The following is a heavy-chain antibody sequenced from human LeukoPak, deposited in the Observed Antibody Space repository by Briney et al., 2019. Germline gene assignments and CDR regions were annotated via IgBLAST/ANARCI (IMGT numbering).Heavy chain of an antibody. CDR3: AKDITYYYGSSGYYYAHN. Sequence: GGSLRLSCAASGFTFSSYGMHWVRQAPGKGLEWVAVIWYDGRNKCYADSVKGRFTISRDNSKNTLYLQMNSLRAEDTAVYYCAKDITYYYGSSGYYYAHNWGQGTLVTVSS. V-gene: IGHV3-33*06. J-gene: IGHJ4*02. CDR1: GFTFSSYG. CDR2: IWYDGRNK. D-gene: IGHD3-22*01.